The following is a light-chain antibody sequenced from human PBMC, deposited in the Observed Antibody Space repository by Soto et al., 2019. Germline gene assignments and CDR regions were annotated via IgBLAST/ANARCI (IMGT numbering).Light chain of an antibody. Sequence: SHMIPTPSRLSASIGNRVAFAYRASQSISSWLAWYQQKPGKAPKLLIYKASSLESGVPSRFSGSGSGTEFTLTISSLQPDDFATYYCQQYNSYSRTFGQGTKVDIK. J-gene: IGKJ1*01. CDR1: QSISSW. CDR2: KAS. CDR3: QQYNSYSRT. V-gene: IGKV1-5*03.